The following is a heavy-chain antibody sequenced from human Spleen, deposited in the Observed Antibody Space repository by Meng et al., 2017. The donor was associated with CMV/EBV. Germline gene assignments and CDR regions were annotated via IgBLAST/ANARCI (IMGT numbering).Heavy chain of an antibody. D-gene: IGHD2-2*01. CDR2: INPNSGGT. CDR3: ARGLGCSSASCNYYYGLDV. V-gene: IGHV1-2*02. J-gene: IGHJ6*02. Sequence: ASVKVSCKASGYTFTSYYIHWVRQAPGQGLEWMGWINPNSGGTNYAQNFQGRVTMTRDTSISTAYMELSRLRSDDTAVYYCARGLGCSSASCNYYYGLDVWGQGTTVTVSS. CDR1: GYTFTSYY.